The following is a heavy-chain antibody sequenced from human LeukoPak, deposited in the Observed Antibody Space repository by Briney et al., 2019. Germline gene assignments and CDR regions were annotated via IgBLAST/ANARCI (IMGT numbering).Heavy chain of an antibody. CDR1: GYTFTGYY. Sequence: ASVKVSCKASGYTFTGYYMHWVRQAPGQGLEWMGWINPNSGGTNYAQNFQGRVTMTRDTSISTAYMELSRLRSDDTAVYYCARVSRLYYDTSGRIFDYWGQGTLVTVSS. CDR2: INPNSGGT. D-gene: IGHD3-22*01. J-gene: IGHJ4*02. V-gene: IGHV1-2*02. CDR3: ARVSRLYYDTSGRIFDY.